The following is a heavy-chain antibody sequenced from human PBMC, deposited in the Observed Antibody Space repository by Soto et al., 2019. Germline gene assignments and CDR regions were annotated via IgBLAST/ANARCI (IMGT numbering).Heavy chain of an antibody. D-gene: IGHD6-19*01. CDR3: AGGWNYFDY. J-gene: IGHJ4*02. CDR2: ISYDGSSK. CDR1: GFSFRSYG. Sequence: QVQLVESRGGVVQPGTSLRLSCAASGFSFRSYGMHWVRQAPGKGLEWVALISYDGSSKYYADSVKGRLTISRDNSKNTLYLQLNSLRAEDTAVYYCAGGWNYFDYWGQGTLVTVSS. V-gene: IGHV3-30*03.